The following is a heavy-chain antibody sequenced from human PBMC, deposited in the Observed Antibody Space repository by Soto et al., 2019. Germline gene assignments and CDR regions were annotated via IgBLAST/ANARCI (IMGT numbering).Heavy chain of an antibody. Sequence: EVQLVESGGGLVQPGGSLRLSCAASGFTFRTYWMNWVRQAPGKGLEWVANIKEDGSKKKFVDSVKGRFTISRDNAKNLLYLQMNSLRAEDTAVYYCARDVDNWNDFDYWGQGTLVTVPS. J-gene: IGHJ4*02. D-gene: IGHD1-20*01. CDR1: GFTFRTYW. CDR3: ARDVDNWNDFDY. V-gene: IGHV3-7*01. CDR2: IKEDGSKK.